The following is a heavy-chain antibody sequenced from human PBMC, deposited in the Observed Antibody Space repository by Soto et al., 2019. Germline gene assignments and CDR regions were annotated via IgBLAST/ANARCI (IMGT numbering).Heavy chain of an antibody. J-gene: IGHJ5*02. Sequence: KSSETLSLTCTVSCDSVSKYYWNWIRQPAGKGLEWIGRIYTTRSPNYNPSLKSRVTMSVDTSKNQFSLKLNLSSVTAADTAVYYCARSPAYGDYANLDTWGQGTLVTVSS. D-gene: IGHD4-17*01. CDR2: IYTTRSP. V-gene: IGHV4-4*07. CDR1: CDSVSKYY. CDR3: ARSPAYGDYANLDT.